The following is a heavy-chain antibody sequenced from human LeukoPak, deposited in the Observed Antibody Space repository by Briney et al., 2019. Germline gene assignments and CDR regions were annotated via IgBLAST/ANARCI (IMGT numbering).Heavy chain of an antibody. Sequence: SETLSLTCAVYGGSFSGYYWSWIRQPPGKGLEWIGEINHSGSTNYNPSLKSRVTISVDTSKNQFSLKLSSVSASDTAVYYCARHAYGNYRDEFDYWGQGTLVTVSS. CDR1: GGSFSGYY. J-gene: IGHJ4*02. CDR3: ARHAYGNYRDEFDY. CDR2: INHSGST. V-gene: IGHV4-34*01. D-gene: IGHD1-7*01.